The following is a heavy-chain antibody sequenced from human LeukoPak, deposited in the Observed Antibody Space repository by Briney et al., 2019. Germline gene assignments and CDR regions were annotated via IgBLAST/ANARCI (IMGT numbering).Heavy chain of an antibody. J-gene: IGHJ3*02. V-gene: IGHV4-59*01. Sequence: PSETLSLTCTVSGGSISSYYWSWIRQPPGKGLDWIGYIYYSGSTNYNPSLKSRVTISVDASKNQFSLKLSSVTAADTAVYYCASTGYCSSTSCYPLDAFDIWGQGTMVTVSS. D-gene: IGHD2-2*01. CDR2: IYYSGST. CDR3: ASTGYCSSTSCYPLDAFDI. CDR1: GGSISSYY.